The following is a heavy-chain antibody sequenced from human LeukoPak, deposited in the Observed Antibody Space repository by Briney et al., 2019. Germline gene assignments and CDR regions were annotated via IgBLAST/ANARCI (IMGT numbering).Heavy chain of an antibody. V-gene: IGHV3-30*02. D-gene: IGHD1-26*01. Sequence: VGCLRLSCAAPGFTFSSFGMHCVRDALRKGLGWVAFIRYDGSNKYYADYVKGRFTISRDNSKNTLYLQMNSLRAEDTAVYYCAKIKVGDYWGQGTLVTVSS. CDR1: GFTFSSFG. CDR3: AKIKVGDY. J-gene: IGHJ4*02. CDR2: IRYDGSNK.